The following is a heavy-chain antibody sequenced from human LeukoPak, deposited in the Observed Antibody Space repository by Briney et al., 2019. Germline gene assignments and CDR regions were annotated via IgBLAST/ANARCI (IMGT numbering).Heavy chain of an antibody. CDR1: GGSISSNTYF. J-gene: IGHJ4*02. D-gene: IGHD3-22*01. CDR2: IYTSGST. CDR3: ASTNYYDSSGYPLDY. Sequence: SETLSLTCNVSGGSISSNTYFWGWIRRPPGKGLEWIGYIYTSGSTNYNPSLKSRVTISVDTSKNQFSLKLSSVTAADTAVYYCASTNYYDSSGYPLDYWGQGTLVTVSS. V-gene: IGHV4-61*05.